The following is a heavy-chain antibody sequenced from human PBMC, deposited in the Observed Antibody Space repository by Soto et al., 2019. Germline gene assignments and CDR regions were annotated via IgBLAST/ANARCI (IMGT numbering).Heavy chain of an antibody. CDR1: GFTFSSYG. V-gene: IGHV3-30*18. Sequence: HPGGSLRLSCAASGFTFSSYGMHWVRQAPGKGLEWVAVISYDGSNKYYADSVKGRFTISRDNSKNTLYLQMNSLRAEDTAVYYCAKLHLCGGDCYSTDAFDIWGQGTMVTVSS. J-gene: IGHJ3*02. D-gene: IGHD2-21*02. CDR2: ISYDGSNK. CDR3: AKLHLCGGDCYSTDAFDI.